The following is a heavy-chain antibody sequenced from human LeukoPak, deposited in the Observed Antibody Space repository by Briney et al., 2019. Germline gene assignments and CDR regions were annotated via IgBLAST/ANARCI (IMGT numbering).Heavy chain of an antibody. CDR1: GFTVSSNY. Sequence: GGSLRLSCAASGFTVSSNYMSWVRQAPGKGLEWVSVIFSNGNAYYADSVKGRFTISRDNSKNTLNLQMNSLRAEDTAVYYCARDHSALGSYPNPWGQGTQVTVSS. D-gene: IGHD3-10*01. J-gene: IGHJ5*02. CDR2: IFSNGNA. V-gene: IGHV3-66*01. CDR3: ARDHSALGSYPNP.